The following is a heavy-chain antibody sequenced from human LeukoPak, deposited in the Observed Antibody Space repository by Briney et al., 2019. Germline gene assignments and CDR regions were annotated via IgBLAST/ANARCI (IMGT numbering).Heavy chain of an antibody. Sequence: SETLSLTCTVSGGSISSYYWNWIRQPPGKGLEWIGYIYYSGSTNYNPSLKSRVTISVDTSKNQFSLKLSSVTAADTAVYYCARLGVQLYYYYYMDVWGKGTTVTISS. J-gene: IGHJ6*03. V-gene: IGHV4-59*01. D-gene: IGHD5-24*01. CDR3: ARLGVQLYYYYYMDV. CDR2: IYYSGST. CDR1: GGSISSYY.